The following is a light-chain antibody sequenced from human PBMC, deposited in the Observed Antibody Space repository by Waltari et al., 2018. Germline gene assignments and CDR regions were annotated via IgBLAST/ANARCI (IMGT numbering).Light chain of an antibody. J-gene: IGLJ2*01. CDR3: QSYDTSLRVV. V-gene: IGLV1-40*01. CDR1: GSNIGSGYD. CDR2: GST. Sequence: QSVLTQPPSVSGAPGQRVTISCTGSGSNIGSGYDVHWYQQLPRAAPKLLIYGSTSRPLGVPDRFFGSTSGTSASLAITELQAEDEADYYCQSYDTSLRVVFGGGTKLTVL.